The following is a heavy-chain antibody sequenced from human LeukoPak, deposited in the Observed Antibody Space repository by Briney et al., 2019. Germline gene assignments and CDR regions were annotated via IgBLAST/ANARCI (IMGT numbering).Heavy chain of an antibody. CDR1: GFTFSSYA. CDR2: ISGSGGST. CDR3: ARLAAAGLTPYYYYYMDV. Sequence: GGSLRLSCAASGFTFSSYAMSWVRQAPGKGLEWVSAISGSGGSTYYADSVKGRFTISRDNAKNSLYLQMNSLRAEDTAVYYCARLAAAGLTPYYYYYMDVWGKGTTVTVSS. V-gene: IGHV3-23*01. D-gene: IGHD6-13*01. J-gene: IGHJ6*03.